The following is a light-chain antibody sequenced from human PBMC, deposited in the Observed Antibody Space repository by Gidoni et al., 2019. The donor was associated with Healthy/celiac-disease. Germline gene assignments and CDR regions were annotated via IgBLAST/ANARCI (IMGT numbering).Light chain of an antibody. CDR1: QGISNS. CDR2: AAS. V-gene: IGKV1-NL1*01. Sequence: DIQMTQSPSSLSASVGDRVTITCRASQGISNSLAWYQQKPGKAPKLLLYAASRLESGGPSRFSGSGSGTDYTLTISSLQPEDFATYYCQQYYSTPWTFGQXTKVEIK. J-gene: IGKJ1*01. CDR3: QQYYSTPWT.